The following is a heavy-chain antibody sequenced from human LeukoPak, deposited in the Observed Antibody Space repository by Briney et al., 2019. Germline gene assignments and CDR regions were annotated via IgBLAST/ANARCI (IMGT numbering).Heavy chain of an antibody. Sequence: PGRSLRLSCAASGFTFDDYAMSWVRQAPGKGLEWVSSISGSSDNTNYADPVKGRFTISRDNSKNILYLQMNSLTAEDTAVYWCAKDPINWGSIYFDCWGQGTLVTVSS. D-gene: IGHD7-27*01. J-gene: IGHJ4*02. CDR3: AKDPINWGSIYFDC. V-gene: IGHV3-23*01. CDR2: ISGSSDNT. CDR1: GFTFDDYA.